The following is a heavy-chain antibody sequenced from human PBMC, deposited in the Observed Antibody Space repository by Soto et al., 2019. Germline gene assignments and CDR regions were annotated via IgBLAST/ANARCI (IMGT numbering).Heavy chain of an antibody. V-gene: IGHV1-69*13. CDR1: GGTFISSA. CDR2: IIPIFGTA. Sequence: SVKVSCKASGGTFISSAISWVRQAPGQGLEWMGGIIPIFGTANYAQKFQGRVTITADESTSTAYMELSSLRSEDTAVYYCASAFCGGDCYSDRYYYYGMDVWGQGTTVTVSS. J-gene: IGHJ6*02. CDR3: ASAFCGGDCYSDRYYYYGMDV. D-gene: IGHD2-21*02.